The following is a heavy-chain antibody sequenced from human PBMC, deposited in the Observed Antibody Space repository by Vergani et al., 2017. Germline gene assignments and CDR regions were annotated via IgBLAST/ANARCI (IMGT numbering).Heavy chain of an antibody. D-gene: IGHD6-6*01. Sequence: QVQLQQWGAGLLKPSETLSLTCAVYGGSISSGSYYWSWIRQPAGKGLEWIGRIYTSGSTNYNPSLKSRVTISVDTSKNQFSLKLSSVTAADTAVYYCARGGVAARLWTYYYYGMDVWGQGTTVTVSS. CDR3: ARGGVAARLWTYYYYGMDV. V-gene: IGHV4-61*02. CDR2: IYTSGST. J-gene: IGHJ6*02. CDR1: GGSISSGSYY.